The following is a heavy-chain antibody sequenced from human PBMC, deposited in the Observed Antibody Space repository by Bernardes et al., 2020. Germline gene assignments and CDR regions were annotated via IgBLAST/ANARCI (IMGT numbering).Heavy chain of an antibody. D-gene: IGHD3-9*01. Sequence: GGSLRLSCAASGFTFSSYSMNWVRQAPGKGLEWVSSISSSSSYIYYADSVKGRFTISRDNAKNSLYLQMNSLRAEDTAVYYCAREPETTNYDILTGYYNFCYYYYMDVWGKGTTVTVSS. CDR1: GFTFSSYS. J-gene: IGHJ6*03. CDR2: ISSSSSYI. V-gene: IGHV3-21*01. CDR3: AREPETTNYDILTGYYNFCYYYYMDV.